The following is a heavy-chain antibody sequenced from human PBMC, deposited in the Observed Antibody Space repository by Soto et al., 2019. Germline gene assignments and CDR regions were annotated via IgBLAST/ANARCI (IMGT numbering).Heavy chain of an antibody. J-gene: IGHJ4*02. CDR2: ISSSSRTI. D-gene: IGHD3-3*01. V-gene: IGHV3-48*01. CDR3: ARTRMEWALYFDN. CDR1: GFSFSDSG. Sequence: EVQLVESGGGLIQPGGSLRLSCEASGFSFSDSGMNWVRRAPGRRLEWISYISSSSRTIYYAASVEGRFTVSRDNVRNSVHLQMNSLTGEDAAVYYCARTRMEWALYFDNWGLGTLVTVSS.